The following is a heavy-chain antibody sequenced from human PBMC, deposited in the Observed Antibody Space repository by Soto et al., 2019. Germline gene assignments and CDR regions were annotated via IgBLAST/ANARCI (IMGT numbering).Heavy chain of an antibody. CDR1: GFTFSSYG. CDR3: ARSPTGFRYFDY. CDR2: ISYDGSNK. Sequence: QVQLVESGGGVVQPGRSLRLSCAASGFTFSSYGMHWVRQAPGKGLEWVAVISYDGSNKYYADSVKGRFTISRDNSKNTLYLQMNSLRAEDTAVYYCARSPTGFRYFDYWGQGTLVTVSS. V-gene: IGHV3-30*03. J-gene: IGHJ4*02.